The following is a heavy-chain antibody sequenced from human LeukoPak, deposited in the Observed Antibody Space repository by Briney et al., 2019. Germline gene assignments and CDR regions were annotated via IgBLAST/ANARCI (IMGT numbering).Heavy chain of an antibody. V-gene: IGHV4-34*01. D-gene: IGHD5-18*01. J-gene: IGHJ4*02. Sequence: SETLSLTCAVYGGSFSGYYGSWIRQPPGKGLEWIGEINHSGSTNYNPSLKSRVTISVDTSKNQFSLKLSSVTAADTAVYYCVRRHSWIQLWNYFDYWGQGTLVTVSS. CDR2: INHSGST. CDR1: GGSFSGYY. CDR3: VRRHSWIQLWNYFDY.